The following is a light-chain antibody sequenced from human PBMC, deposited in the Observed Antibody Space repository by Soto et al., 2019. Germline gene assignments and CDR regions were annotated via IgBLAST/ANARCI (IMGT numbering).Light chain of an antibody. Sequence: QSVLTQPRSVSGSPGQSVTISCTGTSSDVGAYNFVSWYQQNPGKAPKLIIYEVVQRPSGVPDRFSGSKSGNTASLTVSGLQAADEADYFCKSYAGSNTYVFGSGTKVTVL. J-gene: IGLJ1*01. V-gene: IGLV2-11*01. CDR1: SSDVGAYNF. CDR3: KSYAGSNTYV. CDR2: EVV.